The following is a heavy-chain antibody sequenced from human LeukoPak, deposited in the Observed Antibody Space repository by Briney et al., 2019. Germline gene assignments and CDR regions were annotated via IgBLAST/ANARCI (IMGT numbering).Heavy chain of an antibody. V-gene: IGHV3-74*01. Sequence: GSLRLSCAASGFTFSSYWMHWVRQAPGKGLVWVSRINGDGSSTSYADSVKGRFTISRDNAKKALYLQMNSLGAEDTAVYYCAVKGGYNDWDAPFDHWGQGTLVTVSS. CDR3: AVKGGYNDWDAPFDH. CDR2: INGDGSST. D-gene: IGHD5-12*01. CDR1: GFTFSSYW. J-gene: IGHJ4*02.